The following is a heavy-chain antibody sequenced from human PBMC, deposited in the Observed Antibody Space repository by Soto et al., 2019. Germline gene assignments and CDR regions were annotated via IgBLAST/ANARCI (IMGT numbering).Heavy chain of an antibody. J-gene: IGHJ4*02. Sequence: QVQLQESGPGLVKPSQTLSLTCTVSGGSISSGDYYWSWIRQPPGKGLEWIGYIYYSGSTYYNPSLKSRVTISVATSKNHFSLKLSSGTAADTAVYYCAREAGVREAIGYFDYWGQGTLVTVSS. D-gene: IGHD3-10*01. CDR3: AREAGVREAIGYFDY. CDR2: IYYSGST. V-gene: IGHV4-30-4*01. CDR1: GGSISSGDYY.